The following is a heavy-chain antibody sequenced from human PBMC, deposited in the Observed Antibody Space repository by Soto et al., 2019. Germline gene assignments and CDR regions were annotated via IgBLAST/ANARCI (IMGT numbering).Heavy chain of an antibody. CDR1: GFTFSSYS. Sequence: GGSLRLSCAASGFTFSSYSMNWVRQAPGKGLEWVSYISSSSSTIYYADSVKGRFTISRDNAKNSLYLQMNSLRDEDRAVYYCARGGDYWGYYYYYYGMDVWGQGSTVTVSS. D-gene: IGHD7-27*01. CDR2: ISSSSSTI. J-gene: IGHJ6*02. V-gene: IGHV3-48*02. CDR3: ARGGDYWGYYYYYYGMDV.